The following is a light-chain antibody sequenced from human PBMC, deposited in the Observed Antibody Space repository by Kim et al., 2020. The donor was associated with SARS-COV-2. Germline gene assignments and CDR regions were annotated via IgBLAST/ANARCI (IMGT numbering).Light chain of an antibody. CDR2: GAS. Sequence: SPGDRTHLSCRASQSVSTDLAWYQQKSGQAPRLHIYGASTRATGIPARFSGSGSGTEFTLTISGLQSEDLAIYYCQQYKNWPPITFGQGTRLEIK. J-gene: IGKJ5*01. CDR1: QSVSTD. V-gene: IGKV3D-15*01. CDR3: QQYKNWPPIT.